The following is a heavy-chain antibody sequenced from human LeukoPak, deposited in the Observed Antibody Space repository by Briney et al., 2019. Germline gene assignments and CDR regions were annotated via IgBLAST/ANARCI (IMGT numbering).Heavy chain of an antibody. D-gene: IGHD4-23*01. CDR3: ANLRWFQTWGYYGMDV. J-gene: IGHJ6*02. V-gene: IGHV1-2*02. CDR2: INPTSGGS. Sequence: ASVKVSCKASGYTFTDYYLHWVRQAPGQGLEWMGWINPTSGGSNYAEKFQGRVTMTRDTSISTAYMELSSLRSDDTAAYYCANLRWFQTWGYYGMDVWGQGTAVTVSS. CDR1: GYTFTDYY.